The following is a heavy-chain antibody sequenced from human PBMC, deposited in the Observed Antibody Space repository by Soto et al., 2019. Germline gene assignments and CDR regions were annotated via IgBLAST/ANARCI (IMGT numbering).Heavy chain of an antibody. V-gene: IGHV3-23*01. CDR1: GFAFSSSA. CDR2: IGGSGGIT. D-gene: IGHD2-21*01. Sequence: GGSLRLSRATSGFAFSSSAMGLVRQAPGKGLEWISAIGGSGGITYYADSVKGRFTISRDNSKNTLYLQMNSLRAEDTAVYYCAKVFQSYYYYYGMDVWGQGTKVTVSS. J-gene: IGHJ6*02. CDR3: AKVFQSYYYYYGMDV.